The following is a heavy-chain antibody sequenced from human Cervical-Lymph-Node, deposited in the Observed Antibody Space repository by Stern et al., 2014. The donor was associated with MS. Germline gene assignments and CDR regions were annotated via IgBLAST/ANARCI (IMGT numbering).Heavy chain of an antibody. V-gene: IGHV1-58*01. Sequence: QLEESGPEVKKPGTSVKVSCKASGFTFTSSAVQWVRQARGQRLEWRGWIAVGSVNTNYAQKFQERVTITRDMSTSTAYMELSSLRSEDTAVYYCAAEPMYYSDSVGAFDIWGQGTMVTVSS. CDR2: IAVGSVNT. CDR3: AAEPMYYSDSVGAFDI. CDR1: GFTFTSSA. D-gene: IGHD3-22*01. J-gene: IGHJ3*02.